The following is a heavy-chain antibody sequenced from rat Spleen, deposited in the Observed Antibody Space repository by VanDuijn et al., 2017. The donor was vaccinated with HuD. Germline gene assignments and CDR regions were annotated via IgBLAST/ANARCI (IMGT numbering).Heavy chain of an antibody. CDR3: VKEANYGGLMDA. J-gene: IGHJ4*01. CDR2: INYDGRST. V-gene: IGHV5-29*01. Sequence: EVQLVESDGGLVQPGRSLKLSYAASGFIFSDHYVAWVRQAPTKGLEWVATINYDGRSTFYRDSVRARFTISRDNAKSILYLQMDSLKSEDTATYYCVKEANYGGLMDAWGQGASVTVSS. D-gene: IGHD1-11*01. CDR1: GFIFSDHY.